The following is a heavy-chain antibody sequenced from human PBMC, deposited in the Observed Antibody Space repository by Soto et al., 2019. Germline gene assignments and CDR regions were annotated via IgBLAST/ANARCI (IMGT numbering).Heavy chain of an antibody. CDR1: GYTFTSYG. CDR2: ISAYNGNT. J-gene: IGHJ4*02. V-gene: IGHV1-18*04. D-gene: IGHD6-19*01. CDR3: ARGGGGGEWLVRLIGFIDY. Sequence: QVQLVQSGAEVKKPGASVKVSCKASGYTFTSYGISWVRQAPGQGLEWMGWISAYNGNTNYAQKLQGRLTMTTDTPTSTGYMELRSLRSDGPAVYYCARGGGGGEWLVRLIGFIDYCGQATLLTVSS.